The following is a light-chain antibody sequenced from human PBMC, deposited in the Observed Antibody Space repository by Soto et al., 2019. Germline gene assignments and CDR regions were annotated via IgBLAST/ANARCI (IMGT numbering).Light chain of an antibody. CDR2: GAS. CDR3: QQYGSSPMFT. J-gene: IGKJ2*01. Sequence: EIVLTQSPGTLSLSPGERATLSCRASQSVSSSYLAWYQQKPGQAPRLLIYGASSRAAGSPDRFSGSGSGTDFTLTISSLEPEDVAVYYCQQYGSSPMFTFGQGTKLEIK. V-gene: IGKV3-20*01. CDR1: QSVSSSY.